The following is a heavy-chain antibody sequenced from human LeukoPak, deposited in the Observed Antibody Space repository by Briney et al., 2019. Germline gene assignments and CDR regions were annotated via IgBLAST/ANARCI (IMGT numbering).Heavy chain of an antibody. D-gene: IGHD2-21*02. V-gene: IGHV3-30-3*01. CDR1: GFTFSTNA. J-gene: IGHJ2*01. Sequence: GGSLRLSCAASGFTFSTNAIHWVRQAPGKGLEWLAFISYDGSSKYYADSVKGRFTISRDNSKNTLSLQMNSLRAEDTAVYYCARAPGATYCGGDCSLYWYFDLWGRGTLVTVSS. CDR2: ISYDGSSK. CDR3: ARAPGATYCGGDCSLYWYFDL.